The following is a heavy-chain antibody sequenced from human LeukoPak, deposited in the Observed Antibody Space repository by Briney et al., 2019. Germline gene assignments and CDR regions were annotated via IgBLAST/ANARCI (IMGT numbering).Heavy chain of an antibody. J-gene: IGHJ4*02. CDR2: ISGSGGST. Sequence: GGSLRLSCAASGFTFSSYAMSWVRQAPGKGLEWVSAISGSGGSTYYADSVKGRFTISRDNSKNTLYLQMNSLRAEDTAVYCCAREPYSGYDQGGHWGQGTLVTVSS. D-gene: IGHD5-12*01. V-gene: IGHV3-23*01. CDR3: AREPYSGYDQGGH. CDR1: GFTFSSYA.